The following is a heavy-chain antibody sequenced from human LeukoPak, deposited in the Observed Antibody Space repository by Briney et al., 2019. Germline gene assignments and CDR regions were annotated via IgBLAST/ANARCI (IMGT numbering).Heavy chain of an antibody. V-gene: IGHV3-23*01. CDR2: ISGSGSST. D-gene: IGHD2-21*01. CDR1: GFTFRVYA. Sequence: GGSLRLSCAASGFTFRVYAMTWVRQAPGKGLEWVSGISGSGSSTYSADSVKGRFTISRDNSKNTLYLQMNSLRAEDTAVYSCAKDSCGGDCYYYYYMDVWGKGTTVTVSS. J-gene: IGHJ6*03. CDR3: AKDSCGGDCYYYYYMDV.